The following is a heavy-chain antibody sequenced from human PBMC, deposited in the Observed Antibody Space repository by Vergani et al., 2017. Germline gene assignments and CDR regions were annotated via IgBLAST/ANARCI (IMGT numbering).Heavy chain of an antibody. CDR3: TTDPRYCGDGSCYWLRDHHYYGMDV. J-gene: IGHJ6*02. CDR1: GFGFRNAW. CDR2: IKSTFDRGTT. V-gene: IGHV3-15*07. Sequence: EVQLVESGGGIVKPGGPLRLSCVASGFGFRNAWTNWVRRTPGRGLEWVGRIKSTFDRGTTDYAEAVKGRFTISRDDSKNTLFLQMNGLKTEDIGVYYCTTDPRYCGDGSCYWLRDHHYYGMDVWGQGTTVTVSS. D-gene: IGHD2-21*01.